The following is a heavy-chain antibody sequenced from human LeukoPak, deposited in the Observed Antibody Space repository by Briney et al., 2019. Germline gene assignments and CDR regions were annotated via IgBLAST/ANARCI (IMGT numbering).Heavy chain of an antibody. D-gene: IGHD5-12*01. CDR3: ARDSGYDSGADY. CDR1: GGXFSSYA. J-gene: IGHJ4*02. V-gene: IGHV1-69*04. CDR2: IIPILGIA. Sequence: ASVKVSCKASGGXFSSYAISWVRQAPGQGLEWMGRIIPILGIANYAQKFQGRVTITADKSTSTAYMELSSLRSEDTAVYYCARDSGYDSGADYWGQGTLVTVSS.